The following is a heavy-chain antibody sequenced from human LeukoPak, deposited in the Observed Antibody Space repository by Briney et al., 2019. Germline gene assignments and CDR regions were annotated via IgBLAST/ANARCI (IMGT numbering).Heavy chain of an antibody. Sequence: GGSLKLSCAASGFTFSSYAMHWVRQAPGKGLEWVAVISYDGSNKHYADSVKGRFTISRDNSKNTLYLQMNSLRAEDTAVYYCATQVDIVVVPAANDYWGQGTLVTVSS. CDR3: ATQVDIVVVPAANDY. J-gene: IGHJ4*02. V-gene: IGHV3-30-3*01. CDR2: ISYDGSNK. CDR1: GFTFSSYA. D-gene: IGHD2-2*03.